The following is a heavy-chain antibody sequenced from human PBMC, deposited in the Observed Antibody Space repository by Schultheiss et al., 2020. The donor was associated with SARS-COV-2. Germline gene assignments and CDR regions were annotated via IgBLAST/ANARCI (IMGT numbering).Heavy chain of an antibody. J-gene: IGHJ5*02. CDR3: ARVSYYYGSGSYYMYNWFDP. CDR2: IYYSGST. CDR1: GGSVSSGSYY. Sequence: SETLSLTCTVSGGSVSSGSYYWSWIRQPPGKGLEWIGYIYYSGSTNYNPSLKSRVTISVDTSKNQFSLKLSSVTAADTAVYYCARVSYYYGSGSYYMYNWFDPWGQGTLVTVSS. D-gene: IGHD3-10*01. V-gene: IGHV4-61*01.